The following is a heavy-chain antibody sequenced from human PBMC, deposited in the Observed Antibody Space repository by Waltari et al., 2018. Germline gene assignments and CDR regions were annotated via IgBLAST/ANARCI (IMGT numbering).Heavy chain of an antibody. D-gene: IGHD3-3*01. V-gene: IGHV1-2*02. CDR1: GYTFTGYY. Sequence: QVQLVQSGAEVKKPGASVKVSCKASGYTFTGYYMHWVRQAPGQGLEWMGWINPNSGGTNYAQKFRGRVTMTRDTSISTAYMELSRLRSDDTAVYYCARDYDFWSGHHEFFDYWGQGTLVTVSS. CDR2: INPNSGGT. J-gene: IGHJ4*02. CDR3: ARDYDFWSGHHEFFDY.